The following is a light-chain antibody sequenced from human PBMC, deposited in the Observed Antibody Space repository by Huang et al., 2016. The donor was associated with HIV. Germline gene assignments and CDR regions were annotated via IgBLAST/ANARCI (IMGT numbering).Light chain of an antibody. Sequence: DIVMTQSPDSLAVSLGERATINCKSSQTVLYSSNNKNYLAWYQQKPGQPPKLRIYGASTRESGVPDRFSGSGSGTDFTLTISSLRAADVAVYYCHQYYRSPWTFGQGTKVEIK. CDR3: HQYYRSPWT. CDR2: GAS. J-gene: IGKJ1*01. CDR1: QTVLYSSNNKNY. V-gene: IGKV4-1*01.